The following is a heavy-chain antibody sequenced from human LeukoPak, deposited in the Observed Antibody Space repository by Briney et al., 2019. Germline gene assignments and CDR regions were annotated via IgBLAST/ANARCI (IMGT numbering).Heavy chain of an antibody. Sequence: PSETLSLTCAVYGGSFSNYYWSWIRQPPGEGLEWIGEINDSGRTNYNPSLMSRVTVSVDTSKKQFSLRLTSVTATDTAVYYCARRWNYGRNYYIDVWGKGATVSVSS. V-gene: IGHV4-34*01. D-gene: IGHD1-7*01. J-gene: IGHJ6*03. CDR2: INDSGRT. CDR1: GGSFSNYY. CDR3: ARRWNYGRNYYIDV.